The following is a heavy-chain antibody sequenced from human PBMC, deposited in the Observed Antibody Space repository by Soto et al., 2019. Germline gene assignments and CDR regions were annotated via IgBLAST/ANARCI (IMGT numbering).Heavy chain of an antibody. CDR2: INHSGST. Sequence: SETLSLTCAGYGGSFSGYYWSWIRPPPGKGMEWIGEINHSGSTYYNSSLKSRVTISVDTSRNQFSLKLTSVTAADTAVYYCARVWGYAFDIWGQGTVVT. V-gene: IGHV4-34*01. CDR1: GGSFSGYY. J-gene: IGHJ3*02. CDR3: ARVWGYAFDI. D-gene: IGHD7-27*01.